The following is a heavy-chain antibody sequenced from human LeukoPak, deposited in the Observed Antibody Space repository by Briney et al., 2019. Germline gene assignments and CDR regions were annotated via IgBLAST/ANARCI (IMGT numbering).Heavy chain of an antibody. D-gene: IGHD4-17*01. CDR1: GFTFGDYA. CDR2: IRSKAYGGTT. Sequence: GGSLRLSCTASGFTFGDYAMSWFRQAPGKGLEWVGFIRSKAYGGTTEYAASVKGRFTISRDDSKSIAYLQMNSLKTEDTAVYYCTRDARYGDYGLPFYYYYMDVWGKGTTVTVSS. CDR3: TRDARYGDYGLPFYYYYMDV. V-gene: IGHV3-49*03. J-gene: IGHJ6*03.